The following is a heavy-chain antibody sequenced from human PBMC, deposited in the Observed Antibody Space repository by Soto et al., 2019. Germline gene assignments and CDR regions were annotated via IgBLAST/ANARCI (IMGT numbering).Heavy chain of an antibody. V-gene: IGHV3-13*01. Sequence: EVQLVESGGGLVQRGGSLRLSCAASGFTFRNYDMHWVRQATGKGLEWVSGIGSVGDTYYPGSVKGRFTISRENAKNSLYLQINSLRAGDTAVYYCARGYYSGSGSYLFDYWGQGTLVTVSS. CDR2: IGSVGDT. CDR1: GFTFRNYD. J-gene: IGHJ4*02. D-gene: IGHD3-10*01. CDR3: ARGYYSGSGSYLFDY.